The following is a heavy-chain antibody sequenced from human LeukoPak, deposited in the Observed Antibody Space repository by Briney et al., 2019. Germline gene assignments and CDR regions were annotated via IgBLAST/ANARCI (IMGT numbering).Heavy chain of an antibody. V-gene: IGHV3-21*01. Sequence: PGGSLRLSCAASGFTFSSYSMNWVRQAPGKGLEWVSSISSSSSYIYYADSVKGRFTISRDNAKNSLYLQMNSLRAEDTAVYYCAREYYGSGSYGDYWGQGTLDTVSS. CDR1: GFTFSSYS. CDR2: ISSSSSYI. D-gene: IGHD3-10*01. J-gene: IGHJ4*02. CDR3: AREYYGSGSYGDY.